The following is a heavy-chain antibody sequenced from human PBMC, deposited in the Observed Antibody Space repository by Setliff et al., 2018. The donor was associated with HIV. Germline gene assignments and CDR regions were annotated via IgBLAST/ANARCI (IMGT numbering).Heavy chain of an antibody. Sequence: GGSLRLSCAASGFNVNNKYMSWVRQAPGKGLEWVSIIYSDDYTKYADSLKGRFTISRDTSKNTLYLQMNSLRAEDTAFYYCSKEKFTFTVVRGVIDSWGQGTLVTVSS. V-gene: IGHV3-66*01. CDR3: SKEKFTFTVVRGVIDS. J-gene: IGHJ4*02. CDR2: IYSDDYT. CDR1: GFNVNNKY. D-gene: IGHD3-10*01.